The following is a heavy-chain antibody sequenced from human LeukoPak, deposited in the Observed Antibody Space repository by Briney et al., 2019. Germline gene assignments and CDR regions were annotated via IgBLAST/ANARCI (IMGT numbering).Heavy chain of an antibody. CDR2: VNSDGSWT. D-gene: IGHD2/OR15-2a*01. CDR3: VSFYETY. CDR1: GNYW. J-gene: IGHJ4*02. Sequence: GGSLRLSCVASGNYWMHWVRQAPGKGLVWVSHVNSDGSWTSYADSVKGRFTISKDNAKNTVYLQMNSLRAEDTAVYYCVSFYETYWGRGTLVTVSS. V-gene: IGHV3-74*01.